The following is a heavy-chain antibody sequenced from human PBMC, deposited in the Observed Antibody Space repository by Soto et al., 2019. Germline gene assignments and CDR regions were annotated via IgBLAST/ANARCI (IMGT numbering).Heavy chain of an antibody. J-gene: IGHJ4*02. Sequence: EVQLLESGGGLVQPGGSLRLSCAASGFTFSSYAMSWVRQAPGKGLEWVSAMSGSGGSKYYADSVKGRFSISRDKSKNTLYLPMNSLRAEDTAVYYCAKDIGSYDFDYWGQGTLVTVSS. CDR1: GFTFSSYA. CDR2: MSGSGGSK. V-gene: IGHV3-23*01. D-gene: IGHD1-26*01. CDR3: AKDIGSYDFDY.